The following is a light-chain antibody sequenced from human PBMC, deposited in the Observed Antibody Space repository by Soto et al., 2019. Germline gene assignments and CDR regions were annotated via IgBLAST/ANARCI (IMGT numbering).Light chain of an antibody. Sequence: EIVVTQSPRTLSLSPGERATLSCRASQSVSSSYLAWYQQKPGQAPRLLIYGASSRATGIPDRFSGSGSGTDFTLTISRLEPEDFAVYYCQQYGSSPLITFGQGTRLEIK. CDR1: QSVSSSY. CDR2: GAS. J-gene: IGKJ5*01. CDR3: QQYGSSPLIT. V-gene: IGKV3-20*01.